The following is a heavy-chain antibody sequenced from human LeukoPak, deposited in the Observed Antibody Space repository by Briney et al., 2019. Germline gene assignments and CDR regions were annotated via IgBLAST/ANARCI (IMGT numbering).Heavy chain of an antibody. CDR1: GFTFSSYA. J-gene: IGHJ6*02. Sequence: GGSLRLSCAAPGFTFSSYAMHWVRQAPGKGLEWVAVISYDGSNKYYADSVKGRFTISRDNSKNTLYLQMNSLRAEDTAVYYCACAVDTAMAYYYYGMDVWGQGTTVTVSS. CDR3: ACAVDTAMAYYYYGMDV. CDR2: ISYDGSNK. V-gene: IGHV3-30-3*01. D-gene: IGHD5-18*01.